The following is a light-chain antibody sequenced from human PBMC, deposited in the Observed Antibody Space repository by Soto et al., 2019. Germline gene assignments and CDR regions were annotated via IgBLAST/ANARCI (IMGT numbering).Light chain of an antibody. CDR2: DAS. CDR1: QTVKSSY. CDR3: QQYASSPQT. J-gene: IGKJ1*01. Sequence: ETVFTQSPCTLSLSPGETATLSCRASQTVKSSYLAWYQQKPGQAPRLLIYDASTRAAGIPDRFSASGSGTDFTLIISRLEPEDFAVYSCQQYASSPQTFGQGTKVDIK. V-gene: IGKV3-20*01.